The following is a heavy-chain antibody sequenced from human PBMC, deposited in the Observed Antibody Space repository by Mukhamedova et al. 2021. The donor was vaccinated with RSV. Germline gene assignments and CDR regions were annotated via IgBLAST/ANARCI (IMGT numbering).Heavy chain of an antibody. CDR3: ARHSSSEFDY. CDR2: IYPGDSDT. J-gene: IGHJ4*02. Sequence: GKGLEWMGIIYPGDSDTRYGPSFQGQVTISADKSISTAYLQCGSLKASDTAIYYCARHSSSEFDYWGQGTLVTVSS. D-gene: IGHD2-2*01. V-gene: IGHV5-51*01.